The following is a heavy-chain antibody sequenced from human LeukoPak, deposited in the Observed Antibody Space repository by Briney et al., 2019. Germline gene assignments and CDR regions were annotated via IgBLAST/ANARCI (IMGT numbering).Heavy chain of an antibody. CDR1: GDSASSNSAA. CDR3: ARELGSGWYRGYNYYYYYMDV. J-gene: IGHJ6*03. V-gene: IGHV6-1*01. Sequence: SQTLSLTCAISGDSASSNSAAWNWIRQSPSRGLEWLGRTYYRSKWYNDYAVSVKSRITINPDTSKNQFSLQLNSVTPEDTAVYYCARELGSGWYRGYNYYYYYMDVWGKGTTVTISS. D-gene: IGHD6-19*01. CDR2: TYYRSKWYN.